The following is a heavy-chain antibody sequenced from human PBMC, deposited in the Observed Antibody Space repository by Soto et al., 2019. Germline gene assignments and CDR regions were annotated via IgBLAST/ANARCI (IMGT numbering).Heavy chain of an antibody. CDR3: AREYFGSVDY. CDR2: IYYSGST. Sequence: PSETLSLPCTVSGGSISSYYWSWIRQPPGKGLEWIGYIYYSGSTKYNPSLKSRVTISLDTSKNQFSLKLSSVTAADTAVYYCAREYFGSVDYWGQGTLVTVSS. V-gene: IGHV4-59*01. D-gene: IGHD3-10*01. J-gene: IGHJ4*02. CDR1: GGSISSYY.